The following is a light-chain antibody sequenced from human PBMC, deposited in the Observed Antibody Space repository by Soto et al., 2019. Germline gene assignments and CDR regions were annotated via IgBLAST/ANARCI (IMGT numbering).Light chain of an antibody. J-gene: IGLJ3*02. Sequence: QAVVTQPPSASGTPGQRVIISCSGSSSNIGRNYLYWYQQLPGTAPKLLIYNNNQRPSEVPDRFSGSKSGTSASLAISGLRSEDEADYYCSAWDDSLSVVFGGGTKVTVL. CDR1: SSNIGRNY. CDR2: NNN. V-gene: IGLV1-47*02. CDR3: SAWDDSLSVV.